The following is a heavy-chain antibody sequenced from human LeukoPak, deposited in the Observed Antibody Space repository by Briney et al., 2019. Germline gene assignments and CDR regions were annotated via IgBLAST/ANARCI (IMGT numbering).Heavy chain of an antibody. V-gene: IGHV3-23*01. CDR1: GFTFSNAW. CDR2: ISGSGGST. CDR3: ARYSGYDIDY. D-gene: IGHD5-12*01. Sequence: GALRLSCAASGFTFSNAWMNWVRQAPGKGLEWVSAISGSGGSTYCADSVKGRFTISRDNSKNTLYLQMNSLRAEDTAVYYCARYSGYDIDYWGQGTLVTVSS. J-gene: IGHJ4*02.